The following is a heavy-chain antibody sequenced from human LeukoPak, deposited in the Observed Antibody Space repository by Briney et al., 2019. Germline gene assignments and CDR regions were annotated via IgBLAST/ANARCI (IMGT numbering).Heavy chain of an antibody. CDR1: GHNFGNHW. V-gene: IGHV5-51*01. D-gene: IGHD2-15*01. CDR3: ARQEYCSGGSCYTWFDP. J-gene: IGHJ5*02. CDR2: INLGDSAT. Sequence: GESLKISCEASGHNFGNHWIGWVRQMPGKGLEWMGIINLGDSATHYSPSIQGQVTISADKSISTAYLQWSSLKASDTAMYYCARQEYCSGGSCYTWFDPWGQGTLVIVSS.